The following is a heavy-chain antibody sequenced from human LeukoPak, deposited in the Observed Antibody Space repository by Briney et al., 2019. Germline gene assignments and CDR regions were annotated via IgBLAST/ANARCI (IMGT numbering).Heavy chain of an antibody. D-gene: IGHD5-12*01. CDR3: AGDRTDWWDGYDYRAFDI. Sequence: SETLSLTCTVSGGSISSGSYYWSWIRQPAGKGLEWIGRIYTSGSTNYNPSLKSRVTISVDTSKNQFSLKLSSVTAADTAVYYCAGDRTDWWDGYDYRAFDIWGQGTMVTVSS. CDR2: IYTSGST. V-gene: IGHV4-61*02. CDR1: GGSISSGSYY. J-gene: IGHJ3*02.